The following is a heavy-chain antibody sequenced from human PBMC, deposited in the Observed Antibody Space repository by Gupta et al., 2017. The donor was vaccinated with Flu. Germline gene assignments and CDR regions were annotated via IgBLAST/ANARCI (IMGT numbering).Heavy chain of an antibody. J-gene: IGHJ4*02. V-gene: IGHV3-48*03. CDR3: ARDRNRFAMHFDL. CDR2: INSASNAM. CDR1: GFTFFTYE. Sequence: EVQLVESGGGLVQPGGSLRLSCAASGFTFFTYEMIWVRQAPGKGLEWISYINSASNAMYYADSVRGRFTISRDNGKNSLYLQMNSLRAEDTAVYDCARDRNRFAMHFDLWGQGTVVTVSS.